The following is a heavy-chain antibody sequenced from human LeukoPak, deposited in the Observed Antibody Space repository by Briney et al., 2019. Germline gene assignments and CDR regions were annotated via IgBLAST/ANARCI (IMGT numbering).Heavy chain of an antibody. J-gene: IGHJ4*02. Sequence: SGGSLRLSCAASGFIFHDYAMHWVRQAPGKGLEWVSLITGDGVSTFYADSVKGRFTISRDNSKDSLYLQMNSLRTEDTALYYCARRKSGYTYGYIDYWGQGILVTVSS. CDR3: ARRKSGYTYGYIDY. V-gene: IGHV3-43*02. D-gene: IGHD5-18*01. CDR2: ITGDGVST. CDR1: GFIFHDYA.